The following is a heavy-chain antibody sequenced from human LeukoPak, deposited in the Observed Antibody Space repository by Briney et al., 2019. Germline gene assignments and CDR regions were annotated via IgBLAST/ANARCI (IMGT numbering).Heavy chain of an antibody. J-gene: IGHJ3*02. V-gene: IGHV3-74*01. CDR2: INSAGTSI. Sequence: GGSLRLSCAASGFTFRSYWMYLVRQGPGKGLVWVSRINSAGTSIGYADSVKGRFTISRDNAENTLYLQMNSLRAEDTAVYYCASGGRVGDIFDIWGQGTMVTVSS. D-gene: IGHD2-15*01. CDR1: GFTFRSYW. CDR3: ASGGRVGDIFDI.